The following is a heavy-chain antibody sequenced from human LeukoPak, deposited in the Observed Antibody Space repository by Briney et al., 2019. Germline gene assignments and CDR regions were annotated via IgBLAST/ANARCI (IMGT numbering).Heavy chain of an antibody. CDR2: IYSGGNT. Sequence: GGSLRLSCAASAFSVSNNYMSWVRQAPGEGLEWVSVIYSGGNTYYADSVRGRFIISRDNSKSTLDLQMNSLRVEDTAIYYCARVSGTLCFDMWGQGTLVTVS. D-gene: IGHD6-19*01. V-gene: IGHV3-66*01. J-gene: IGHJ3*02. CDR3: ARVSGTLCFDM. CDR1: AFSVSNNY.